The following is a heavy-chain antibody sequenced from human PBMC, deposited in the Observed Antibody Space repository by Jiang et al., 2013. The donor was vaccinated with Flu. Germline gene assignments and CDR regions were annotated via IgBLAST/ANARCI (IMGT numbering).Heavy chain of an antibody. CDR1: GFTFSDYY. V-gene: IGHV3-11*06. CDR2: ISSSGSYT. CDR3: ARRYCSGGSCYPMTFEY. Sequence: TSGFTFSDYYMNWIRQAPGKGLEWVSYISSSGSYTNYADSVKGRFTISRXNPRKNSLYLLMNSLRAEDTAVYYCARRYCSGGSCYPMTFEYWGQGTLVTVSS. J-gene: IGHJ4*02. D-gene: IGHD2-15*01.